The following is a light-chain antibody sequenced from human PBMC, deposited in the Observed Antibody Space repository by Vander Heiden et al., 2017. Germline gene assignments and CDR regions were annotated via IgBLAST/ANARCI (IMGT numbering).Light chain of an antibody. CDR1: QSLLYINRYTY. Sequence: DIVMTQSPLSLPVTPGEPASISSTSSQSLLYINRYTYFHWFLQKPGQSPHLLIYWGSYRASGVPDRFSGSGSGADFTLQISRVEAEDVGVYYCMQDLQPPYTFGQGTRLEIK. CDR3: MQDLQPPYT. V-gene: IGKV2-28*01. J-gene: IGKJ2*01. CDR2: WGS.